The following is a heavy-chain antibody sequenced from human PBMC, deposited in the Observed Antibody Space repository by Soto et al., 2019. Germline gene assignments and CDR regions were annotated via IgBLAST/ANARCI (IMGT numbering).Heavy chain of an antibody. CDR2: INHSGST. CDR1: GGSFSGYY. CDR3: ARGGECSSSATENWFDP. Sequence: PSETLSLTCAVYGGSFSGYYWSWIRKTPGKGLEWIGEINHSGSTNYNPSLKSRVTISVDTSKNQFSLKLSSVTAADTAVYYCARGGECSSSATENWFDPWGQGTLVTVSS. J-gene: IGHJ5*02. D-gene: IGHD6-6*01. V-gene: IGHV4-34*01.